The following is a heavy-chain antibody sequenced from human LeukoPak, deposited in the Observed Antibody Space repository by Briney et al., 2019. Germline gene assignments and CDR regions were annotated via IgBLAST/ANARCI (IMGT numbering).Heavy chain of an antibody. J-gene: IGHJ6*02. D-gene: IGHD6-13*01. CDR3: AREARSKWYSSSWYGSSYYYYGMDV. CDR1: GYTFTGYY. CDR2: INPNSGGT. V-gene: IGHV1-2*02. Sequence: GASVKVSCKASGYTFTGYYMHWVRQAPGQGLEWMGWINPNSGGTNYAQKFQGRVTMTRDTSISTAYMELSRLRSDDTAVYYCAREARSKWYSSSWYGSSYYYYGMDVWGQGTTVTVSS.